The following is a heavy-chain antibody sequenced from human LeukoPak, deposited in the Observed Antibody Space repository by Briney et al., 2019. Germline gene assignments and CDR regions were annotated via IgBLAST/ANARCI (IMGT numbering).Heavy chain of an antibody. CDR2: IYYSGST. CDR3: ATAGPISGRHNYFDS. Sequence: SETLSLTCTVSGGSITGSYWSWLRQPPGKGLEYIGYIYYSGSTNYNPSLKSPVTISVDTSKNQFSLKLTSVTAADTAVYYWATAGPISGRHNYFDSWGQGTLVTVSS. J-gene: IGHJ4*02. V-gene: IGHV4-59*01. CDR1: GGSITGSY. D-gene: IGHD3-10*01.